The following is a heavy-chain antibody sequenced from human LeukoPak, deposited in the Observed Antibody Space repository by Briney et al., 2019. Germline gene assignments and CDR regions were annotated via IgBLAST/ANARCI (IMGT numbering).Heavy chain of an antibody. D-gene: IGHD3-10*01. Sequence: GRSLRLSCAASGFTFSSYAMHWVRQAPGKGLEYVSAISSNVGSTYYANSVRGRFTISRDNSKNTLYPQMGSLRAEDMAVYYCARVGVNGYFDYWGQGTLDAVSS. CDR1: GFTFSSYA. V-gene: IGHV3-64*01. CDR2: ISSNVGST. J-gene: IGHJ4*02. CDR3: ARVGVNGYFDY.